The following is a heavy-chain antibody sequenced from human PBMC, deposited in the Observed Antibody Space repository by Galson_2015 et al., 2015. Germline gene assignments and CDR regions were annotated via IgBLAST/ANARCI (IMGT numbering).Heavy chain of an antibody. CDR3: ARVPTGYSSSWYYFDY. CDR1: GHTFTSYA. V-gene: IGHV1-3*01. D-gene: IGHD6-13*01. J-gene: IGHJ4*02. CDR2: INAGNGNT. Sequence: VKVSCKASGHTFTSYAMHWVRQAPGQRLEWMGWINAGNGNTKYSQKFQGRVTITRDTSASTAYMELSSLRSEDTAVYYCARVPTGYSSSWYYFDYWGQGTLVTVSS.